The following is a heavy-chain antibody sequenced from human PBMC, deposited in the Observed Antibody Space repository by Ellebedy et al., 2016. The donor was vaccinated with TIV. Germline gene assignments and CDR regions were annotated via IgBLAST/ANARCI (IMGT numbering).Heavy chain of an antibody. J-gene: IGHJ5*02. D-gene: IGHD6-19*01. CDR1: GFTFDDYG. Sequence: GESLKISCAASGFTFDDYGMSWVRQAPGKGQEWVSGINWNGGSTGYADSVKGRFTISRDNAKNSLYLQMNSLRAEDTALYHCARGNNEYSSGWWYNWFDPWGQGTLVTVSS. CDR2: INWNGGST. CDR3: ARGNNEYSSGWWYNWFDP. V-gene: IGHV3-20*01.